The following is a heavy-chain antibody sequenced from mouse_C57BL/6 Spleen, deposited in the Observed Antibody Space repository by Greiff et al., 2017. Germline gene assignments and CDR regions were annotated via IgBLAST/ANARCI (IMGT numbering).Heavy chain of an antibody. D-gene: IGHD2-4*01. CDR2: ISSGGSYT. Sequence: EVMLVESGGDLVKPGGSLKLSCAASGFTFSSYGMSWVRQTPDKRLEWVATISSGGSYTYYPDSVKGRFTISRDNAKNTLYLQMSSLKSEDTAMYYCARHDYDRYYYAMDYWGQGTSVTVSS. CDR3: ARHDYDRYYYAMDY. CDR1: GFTFSSYG. J-gene: IGHJ4*01. V-gene: IGHV5-6*01.